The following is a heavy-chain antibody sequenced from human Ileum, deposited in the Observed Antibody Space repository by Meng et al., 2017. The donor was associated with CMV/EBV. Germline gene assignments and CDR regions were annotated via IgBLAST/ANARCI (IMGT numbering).Heavy chain of an antibody. J-gene: IGHJ5*02. D-gene: IGHD6-13*01. CDR3: GKQLAAAGLCMDS. Sequence: GESLKISCAASGFSFSSYAMSWVRQAPGKGLEWVSEIYSGGTAASYADSVKGRFTVSRDNSRNMVYLQMNSLRADDTAVYYCGKQLAAAGLCMDSWGQGTLVAVSS. CDR2: IYSGGTAA. V-gene: IGHV3-23*03. CDR1: GFSFSSYA.